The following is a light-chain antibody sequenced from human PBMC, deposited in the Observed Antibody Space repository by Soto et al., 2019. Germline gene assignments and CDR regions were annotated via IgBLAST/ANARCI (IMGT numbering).Light chain of an antibody. J-gene: IGKJ4*01. Sequence: EVVMTQSPATLSVSPGERATLSCRASQSVGNRLAWYQQKPGQPPRLLIYGASTRATGIPASFSGSGSETEFTLTISSLQSEDFAVYYCQQHISWPLTFGGGTKVEI. CDR1: QSVGNR. CDR2: GAS. V-gene: IGKV3-15*01. CDR3: QQHISWPLT.